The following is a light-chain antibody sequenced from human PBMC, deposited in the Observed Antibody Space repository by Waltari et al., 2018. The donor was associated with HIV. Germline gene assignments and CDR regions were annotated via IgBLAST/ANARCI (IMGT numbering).Light chain of an antibody. CDR1: NIGTKS. J-gene: IGLJ2*01. V-gene: IGLV3-21*02. Sequence: SSVLTQPPSVSVAPGQTARTPCGGNNIGTKSVHWYQQKPVQAPVLVVYDDSDRPSGIPERFSGSNSGNTATLTINRVEAGDEADYYCQVWDSSSAHVVFGGGTKLTVL. CDR2: DDS. CDR3: QVWDSSSAHVV.